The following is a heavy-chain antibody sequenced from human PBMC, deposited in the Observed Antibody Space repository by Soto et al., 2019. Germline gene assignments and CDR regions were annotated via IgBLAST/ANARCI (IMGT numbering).Heavy chain of an antibody. J-gene: IGHJ3*02. CDR3: ASFAITVTSLDAFDI. CDR1: GYTFTGYY. CDR2: INPNSGGT. Sequence: ASVKVSCKASGYTFTGYYMHWVRQAPGQGLEWMGWINPNSGGTNYAQKFQGRVTMTRDTSISTAYMELSRLRSDDTAVYYCASFAITVTSLDAFDIWGQGTMVTVSS. V-gene: IGHV1-2*02. D-gene: IGHD1-20*01.